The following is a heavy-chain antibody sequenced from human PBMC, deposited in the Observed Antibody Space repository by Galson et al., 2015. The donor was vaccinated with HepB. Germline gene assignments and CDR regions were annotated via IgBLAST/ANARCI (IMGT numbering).Heavy chain of an antibody. V-gene: IGHV3-74*01. D-gene: IGHD3-3*02. J-gene: IGHJ4*02. Sequence: SLRLSCAASGFTFSTYWMHWVRQAPGKGLVWVSRIHSDESSTTYADSVKGRFTISRDNAKNTLFLQMNSLRAEDTAVYYCAREHIFGGGFDYWGQGTLVTVSS. CDR2: IHSDESST. CDR1: GFTFSTYW. CDR3: AREHIFGGGFDY.